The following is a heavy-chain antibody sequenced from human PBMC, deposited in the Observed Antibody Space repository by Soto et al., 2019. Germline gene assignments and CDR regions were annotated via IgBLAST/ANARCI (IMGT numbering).Heavy chain of an antibody. V-gene: IGHV3-23*01. CDR1: GFTFSSYA. D-gene: IGHD2-21*02. J-gene: IGHJ4*02. CDR2: ISGSGGST. Sequence: GGSLRLSCAASGFTFSSYAMSWVRQAPGKGLEWVSAISGSGGSTYYADSVKGRFTISRDNSKNTLYLQMNSLRAEDTAVYYCAKPLAYCGGDCYSPESEYYFDYWGQGTLVTVSS. CDR3: AKPLAYCGGDCYSPESEYYFDY.